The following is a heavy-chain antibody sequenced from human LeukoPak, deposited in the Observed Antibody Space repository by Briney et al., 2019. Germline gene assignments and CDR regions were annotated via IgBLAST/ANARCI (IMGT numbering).Heavy chain of an antibody. J-gene: IGHJ4*02. Sequence: GGSLRLSCAASGFTFSTYGMHWVRQAPGKGLEWVAFTPYDGNSKYYTDSVKGRFTMSKDNRKSTLYLQMNSLGIEDTAVYYCARAEGVDLYFDYWGQGTPVTVSS. V-gene: IGHV3-30*02. CDR3: ARAEGVDLYFDY. CDR1: GFTFSTYG. CDR2: TPYDGNSK. D-gene: IGHD3-16*01.